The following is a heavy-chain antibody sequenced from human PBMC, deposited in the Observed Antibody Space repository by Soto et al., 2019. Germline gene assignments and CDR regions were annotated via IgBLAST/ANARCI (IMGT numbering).Heavy chain of an antibody. D-gene: IGHD4-17*01. CDR2: INHSGST. J-gene: IGHJ4*01. V-gene: IGHV4-34*01. Sequence: SETLSLTCAVYGGSFSGYYWSWIRQAPGKGMEWIGEINHSGSTNYNPSLKSRVTTSVDTSKNQFSLNLTSVTAADTAVYYCARGLTTVTTVRYFDYWGQEPWSPSPQ. CDR1: GGSFSGYY. CDR3: ARGLTTVTTVRYFDY.